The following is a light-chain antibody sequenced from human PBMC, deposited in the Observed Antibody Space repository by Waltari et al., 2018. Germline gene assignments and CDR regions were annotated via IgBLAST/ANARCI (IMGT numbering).Light chain of an antibody. CDR1: GNAVGGHNF. CDR3: SSYTTTGLV. Sequence: QPALTQPASVSGSPGQLITVSCTGTGNAVGGHNFFSWYQQHPGKAPKLLIYDVTDRPSGISHRFSGSRSGNTASLTISGLQTEDEADYYCSSYTTTGLVFGGGTKVTVL. CDR2: DVT. V-gene: IGLV2-14*03. J-gene: IGLJ2*01.